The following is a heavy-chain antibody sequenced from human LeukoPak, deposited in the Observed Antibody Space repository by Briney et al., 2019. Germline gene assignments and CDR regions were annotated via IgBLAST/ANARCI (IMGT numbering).Heavy chain of an antibody. CDR1: GGSISSYY. CDR3: ARDEIGYSYGLDY. D-gene: IGHD5-18*01. CDR2: IYYSGST. Sequence: SETLSLTCTVSGGSISSYYWSWIRQPPGKGLEWIGYIYYSGSTNYNPSLKSRVTMSVDTSKNQFSLKLSSVTAADTAVYYCARDEIGYSYGLDYWGQGTLVTVSS. V-gene: IGHV4-59*12. J-gene: IGHJ4*02.